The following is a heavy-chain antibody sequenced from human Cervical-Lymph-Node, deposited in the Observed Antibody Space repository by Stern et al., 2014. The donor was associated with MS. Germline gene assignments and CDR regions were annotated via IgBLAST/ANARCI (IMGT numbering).Heavy chain of an antibody. Sequence: QVQLVQSGAEVKKPGSSVKVSCKASGGTFSSYAISWVRQAPGQGLEWMGGIIPIFGTANYAEKFQGRVTITADESMSTAYMELSSLRFEDTALYYCARDPVTPEITGAFDIWGQGTKVTVSS. CDR2: IIPIFGTA. CDR3: ARDPVTPEITGAFDI. D-gene: IGHD4-17*01. J-gene: IGHJ3*02. V-gene: IGHV1-69*01. CDR1: GGTFSSYA.